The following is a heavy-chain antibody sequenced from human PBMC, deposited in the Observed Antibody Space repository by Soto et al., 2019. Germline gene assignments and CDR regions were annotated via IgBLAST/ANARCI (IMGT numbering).Heavy chain of an antibody. D-gene: IGHD3-3*01. CDR2: IYPGDSDT. CDR1: GYSFTSYW. Sequence: PGESVKISCKGSGYSFTSYWIGWVRQMPGKGLEWMGIIYPGDSDTRYSPSFQGQVTISADKSISTAYLQWSSLKASDTAMYYCARHPSPGYDFWSGYPYGMDVWGQGTTVTVSS. V-gene: IGHV5-51*01. CDR3: ARHPSPGYDFWSGYPYGMDV. J-gene: IGHJ6*02.